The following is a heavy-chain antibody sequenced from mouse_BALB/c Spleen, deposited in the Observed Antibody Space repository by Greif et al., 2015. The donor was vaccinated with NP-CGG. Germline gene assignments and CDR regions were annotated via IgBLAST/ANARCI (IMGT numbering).Heavy chain of an antibody. D-gene: IGHD2-10*02. Sequence: EVKVEESGGGLVKPGGSLKLSCAASGFTFSSYAMSWVRQTPEKRLEWVATISSGGSYTYYPDSVKGRFTISRDNAKNPLYLQMSSLRSEDTAMYYCARQYGNYYAMDYWGQGTSVTVSS. CDR3: ARQYGNYYAMDY. CDR1: GFTFSSYA. J-gene: IGHJ4*01. CDR2: ISSGGSYT. V-gene: IGHV5-9-3*01.